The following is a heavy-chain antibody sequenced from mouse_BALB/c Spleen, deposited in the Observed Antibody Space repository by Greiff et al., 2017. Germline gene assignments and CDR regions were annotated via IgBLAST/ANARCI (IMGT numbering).Heavy chain of an antibody. V-gene: IGHV6-6*02. J-gene: IGHJ4*01. CDR3: TRGLVWEGRAMDY. CDR1: GFTFSNYW. D-gene: IGHD2-10*02. CDR2: IRLKSNNYAT. Sequence: EVQVVESGGGLVQPGGSMKLSCVASGFTFSNYWMNWVRQSPEKGLEWVAEIRLKSNNYATHYAESVKGRFTISRDDSKSSVYLQMNNLRAEDTGIYYCTRGLVWEGRAMDYWGQGTSVTVSS.